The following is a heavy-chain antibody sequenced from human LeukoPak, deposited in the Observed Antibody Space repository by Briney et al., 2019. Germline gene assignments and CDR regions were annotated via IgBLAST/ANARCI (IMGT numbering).Heavy chain of an antibody. CDR2: MNPNSGNT. Sequence: GASVKVSCKASGYTFSSYDINWVRQASGQGLEWMGWMNPNSGNTGYAQKFQGRVTITRNTSISTAYMELSSLRSEDTAVYYCARVSNWYGFWSGQNWFDPWGQGTQVTVSS. D-gene: IGHD3-3*01. CDR3: ARVSNWYGFWSGQNWFDP. CDR1: GYTFSSYD. V-gene: IGHV1-8*01. J-gene: IGHJ5*02.